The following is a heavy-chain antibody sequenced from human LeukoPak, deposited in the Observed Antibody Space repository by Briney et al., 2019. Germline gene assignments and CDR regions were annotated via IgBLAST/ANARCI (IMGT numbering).Heavy chain of an antibody. J-gene: IGHJ3*02. D-gene: IGHD1-26*01. CDR2: IYHSGST. Sequence: PSETLSLTCTVSGYSISSGYYWGWIRQPPGKGLDWIGSIYHSGSTYYNPSLKSRVTISVDTPKNQFSLKLNSVTAADTAVYYCARRANSGSTKGAFDIWGQGTMVTVSS. V-gene: IGHV4-38-2*02. CDR3: ARRANSGSTKGAFDI. CDR1: GYSISSGYY.